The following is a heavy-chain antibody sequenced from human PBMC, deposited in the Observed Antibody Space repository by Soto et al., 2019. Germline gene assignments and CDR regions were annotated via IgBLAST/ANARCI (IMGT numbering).Heavy chain of an antibody. V-gene: IGHV4-59*01. J-gene: IGHJ4*02. CDR1: GGSISSYY. CDR3: ARGEGQYDFDY. Sequence: QVQLQESGPGLVKPSETLSLTCTVSGGSISSYYWSWIRQPPGKGLEWIGYIYYSGSTNYNPSLKSRVTISVDTSKNQCSPKLSSVTAADTAVYYCARGEGQYDFDYWGQGTLVTVSS. CDR2: IYYSGST. D-gene: IGHD2-8*01.